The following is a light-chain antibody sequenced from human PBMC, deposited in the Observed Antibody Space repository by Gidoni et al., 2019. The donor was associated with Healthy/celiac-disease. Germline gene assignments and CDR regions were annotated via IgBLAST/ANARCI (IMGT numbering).Light chain of an antibody. CDR2: AAS. V-gene: IGKV1-39*01. CDR3: QQSYSTPLT. Sequence: DIQMPQSPSSLSASVGDRVTITCRASQSISSNLNWYQQKPGKAPKLLIYAASSLKSGVPSRFSVSGSGTDFTLTISSLQPEDFATYYCQQSYSTPLTCGGGTKVEIK. CDR1: QSISSN. J-gene: IGKJ4*01.